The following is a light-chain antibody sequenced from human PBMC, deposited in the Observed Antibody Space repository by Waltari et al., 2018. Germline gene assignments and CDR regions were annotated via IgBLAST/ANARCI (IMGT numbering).Light chain of an antibody. V-gene: IGLV2-14*03. CDR1: SRDVGCYNY. CDR2: DVT. Sequence: QSALTQPASVSGSPGQSITISCTGTSRDVGCYNYVSWYQQHPGKAPKLMIYDVTNRASGVSSRFTGSKSGNTASLTISGLQTDDEADYYCSSYRKSSTAGGVFGTGTKVTVL. J-gene: IGLJ1*01. CDR3: SSYRKSSTAGGV.